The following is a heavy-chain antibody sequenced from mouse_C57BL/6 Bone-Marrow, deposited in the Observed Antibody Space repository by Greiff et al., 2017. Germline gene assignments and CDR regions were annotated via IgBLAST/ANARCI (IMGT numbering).Heavy chain of an antibody. D-gene: IGHD2-1*01. J-gene: IGHJ2*01. Sequence: DVHLVESGGGLVQPGASLKLSCESNEYEFPSHDMSWVRKTPEKRLELVAAINSDGGSTYYPDPMERRFIISRDNTKKTLYLQMSSLRSEDTALYYCAITEGNYPDGYWGQGTTLTVSS. CDR3: AITEGNYPDGY. V-gene: IGHV5-2*01. CDR2: INSDGGST. CDR1: EYEFPSHD.